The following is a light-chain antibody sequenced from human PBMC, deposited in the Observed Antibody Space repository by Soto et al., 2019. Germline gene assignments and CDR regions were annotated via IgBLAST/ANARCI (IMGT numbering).Light chain of an antibody. CDR2: EVN. V-gene: IGLV2-8*01. CDR3: SSHGGYHNVV. Sequence: QSALTQPPSASGSPGQSVTISCTGTSSDVGGYNYVSWFQQHPGKAPKLIIHEVNQRPSGVPDRCSGAKSGNTASLTVSGLQAEHEGTYYCSSHGGYHNVVFGTGTKVTVL. J-gene: IGLJ1*01. CDR1: SSDVGGYNY.